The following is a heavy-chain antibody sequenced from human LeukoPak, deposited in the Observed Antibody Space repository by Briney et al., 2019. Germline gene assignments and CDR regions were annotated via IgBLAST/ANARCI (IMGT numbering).Heavy chain of an antibody. D-gene: IGHD2-8*01. Sequence: GGSLRLSCAASGFTFSSCAMSWVRQAPGKGLEWVAVISYDGSNKYYADSVKGRFTISRDNSKNTLYLQMNSLRAEDTAVYYCARDTNGSGELDYWGQGTLVTVSS. CDR2: ISYDGSNK. V-gene: IGHV3-30-3*01. J-gene: IGHJ4*02. CDR1: GFTFSSCA. CDR3: ARDTNGSGELDY.